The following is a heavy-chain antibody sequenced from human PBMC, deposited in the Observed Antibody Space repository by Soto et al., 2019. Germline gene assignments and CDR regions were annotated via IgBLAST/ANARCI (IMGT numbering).Heavy chain of an antibody. J-gene: IGHJ4*02. V-gene: IGHV3-30*04. CDR3: ARRHREVPALIGDYFDY. D-gene: IGHD2-2*01. CDR2: VSFDGNRQ. Sequence: QVQLVESGGGVVQPGKSLTLSCAASGFTFSSFAMHWVRQPPGKGLEWVAVVSFDGNRQYFSDYVKGRFTISRDNSKNTVSLHMNSLRDDDSALYYCARRHREVPALIGDYFDYWGQGTLVTVSS. CDR1: GFTFSSFA.